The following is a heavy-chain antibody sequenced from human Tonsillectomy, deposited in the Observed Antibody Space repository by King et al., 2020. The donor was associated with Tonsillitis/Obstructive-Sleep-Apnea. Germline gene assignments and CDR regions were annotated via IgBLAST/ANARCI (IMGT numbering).Heavy chain of an antibody. Sequence: VQLQESGPGLVKPSETLSHTCTVSGGSISSYYWSWIRQPPGKGLEWIGYIYYSGSTNYNPSLKSRVTISVDTSKNQFSLKLNSVTAANTAVYYCARDQEETASWYNYYGMYVWGQGTTVTVSS. CDR2: IYYSGST. CDR3: ARDQEETASWYNYYGMYV. J-gene: IGHJ6*02. D-gene: IGHD6-13*01. V-gene: IGHV4-59*01. CDR1: GGSISSYY.